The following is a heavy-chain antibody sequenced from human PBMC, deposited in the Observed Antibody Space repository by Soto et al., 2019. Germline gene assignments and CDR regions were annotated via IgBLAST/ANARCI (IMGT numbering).Heavy chain of an antibody. CDR3: ARDLTPSFGGNGYSYYGMDV. D-gene: IGHD3-10*01. CDR1: GFTFSSYG. CDR2: IWYDGSNK. Sequence: GGSLRLSCAASGFTFSSYGMHWVRQAPGKGLEWVAVIWYDGSNKYYADSVKGRFTISRDNSKNTLYLQMNSLRAEDTAVYYCARDLTPSFGGNGYSYYGMDVWGQGTTVTVS. V-gene: IGHV3-33*01. J-gene: IGHJ6*02.